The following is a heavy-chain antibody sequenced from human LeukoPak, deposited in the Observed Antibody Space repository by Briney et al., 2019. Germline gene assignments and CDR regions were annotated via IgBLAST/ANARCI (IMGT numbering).Heavy chain of an antibody. V-gene: IGHV3-23*05. CDR1: GSTFGSYA. J-gene: IGHJ4*02. D-gene: IGHD2-15*01. CDR3: ATLRLSDHFDY. Sequence: PGGSLRLSCAASGSTFGSYAMNCVRLSAGGGLGWVSAITDNGNTTYYADSVQARFTISRDNSKSTLYLQMKSPGVEDTAVYYCATLRLSDHFDYWGLGTLVTVSS. CDR2: ITDNGNTT.